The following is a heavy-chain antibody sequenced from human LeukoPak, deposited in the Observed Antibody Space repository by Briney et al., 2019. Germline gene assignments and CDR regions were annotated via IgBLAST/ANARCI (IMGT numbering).Heavy chain of an antibody. Sequence: GESLKISCRASGYTFTKYWIGWVRQVPGKGLEWMGIIYPRDSDIRYNPSFQGQVTISADTSIDTAYLQWSSLKPSDTAIYFCARHKVVPASIPLDYWGQGTLVTVSS. CDR3: ARHKVVPASIPLDY. V-gene: IGHV5-51*01. CDR2: IYPRDSDI. CDR1: GYTFTKYW. J-gene: IGHJ4*02. D-gene: IGHD2-2*01.